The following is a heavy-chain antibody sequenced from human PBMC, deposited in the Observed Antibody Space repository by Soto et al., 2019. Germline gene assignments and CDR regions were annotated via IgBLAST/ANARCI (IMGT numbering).Heavy chain of an antibody. CDR2: IYPADSDT. D-gene: IGHD1-26*01. CDR1: GYSFASQW. Sequence: DSLKISCKGSGYSFASQWIGWVRQRPGKGLEWMGNIYPADSDTRYSPSFQGQVTISVDKSISTAYLQWTSLKASDTAMYYCARIKPTTTSYYVYYYGMDVWGHGTTATVS. J-gene: IGHJ6*02. V-gene: IGHV5-51*01. CDR3: ARIKPTTTSYYVYYYGMDV.